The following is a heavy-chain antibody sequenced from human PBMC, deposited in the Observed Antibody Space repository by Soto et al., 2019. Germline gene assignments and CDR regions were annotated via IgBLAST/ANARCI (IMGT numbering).Heavy chain of an antibody. CDR2: TYYRSKWYN. V-gene: IGHV6-1*01. Sequence: PSQTLSLTCAISGDSVSSNSAAWNWIRQSPSRGLEWLGRTYYRSKWYNDYAVSVKSRITINPDTSKNQFSLQLNSVTPEDTAVYYCARAPLWRDIVVVVAAPGAWFDPWGQGTLVTVSS. D-gene: IGHD2-15*01. J-gene: IGHJ5*02. CDR3: ARAPLWRDIVVVVAAPGAWFDP. CDR1: GDSVSSNSAA.